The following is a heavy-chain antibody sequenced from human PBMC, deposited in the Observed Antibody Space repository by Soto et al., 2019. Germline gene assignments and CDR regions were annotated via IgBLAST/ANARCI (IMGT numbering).Heavy chain of an antibody. V-gene: IGHV1-3*05. CDR1: GYIFTSYA. CDR3: ARGVPIFMDY. CDR2: INAGNGNT. Sequence: QVQLVQSGAEEKKPGASVKVSCRASGYIFTSYAIHWVRQAPGQRLEWMGWINAGNGNTKYSQKFQGRVTITRDTSASTAYMELSSLRSEDTAVYYCARGVPIFMDYWGQGTLVTVSS. D-gene: IGHD3-10*01. J-gene: IGHJ4*02.